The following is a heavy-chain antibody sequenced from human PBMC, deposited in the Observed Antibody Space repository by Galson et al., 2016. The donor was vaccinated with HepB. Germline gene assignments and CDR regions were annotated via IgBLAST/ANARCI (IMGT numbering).Heavy chain of an antibody. CDR3: AREKEAAGMSFDP. D-gene: IGHD6-13*01. V-gene: IGHV4-4*07. J-gene: IGHJ5*02. CDR2: IYSGGGT. Sequence: ETLSLTCTASRGSISSYYWVWIRQPAGKGLEWIGRIYSGGGTNYNPSLKSRVTMSLDTSKNQFSLRLNSVTAADTAVYYCAREKEAAGMSFDPWGQGTLVTVSA. CDR1: RGSISSYY.